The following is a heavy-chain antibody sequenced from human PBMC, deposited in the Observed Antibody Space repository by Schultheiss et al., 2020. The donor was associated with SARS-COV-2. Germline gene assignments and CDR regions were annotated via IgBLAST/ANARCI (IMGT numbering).Heavy chain of an antibody. CDR2: IIPIFGTA. CDR1: GGTFSSYA. J-gene: IGHJ6*02. CDR3: ARDISRVIHATGEENYGMDV. V-gene: IGHV1-69*13. Sequence: SVKVSCKASGGTFSSYAISWVRQAPGQGLEWMGGIIPIFGTANYAQKFQGRVTITADESTSTAYMELSSLRSEDTAVYYCARDISRVIHATGEENYGMDVWGQGTTVTVSS. D-gene: IGHD3-16*01.